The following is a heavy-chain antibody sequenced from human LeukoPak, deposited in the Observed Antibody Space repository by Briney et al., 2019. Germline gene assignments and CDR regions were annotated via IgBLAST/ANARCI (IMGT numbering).Heavy chain of an antibody. D-gene: IGHD6-19*01. J-gene: IGHJ4*02. CDR2: MNPNSGVT. Sequence: ASVKVSCKTSGYTFSGYYMHWVRQAPGQGLEWMGLMNPNSGVTNYEQKFQGRVSLTRDMSISTAYLELTSVTSDDTAVYYCARDGSGSGWYFFDYWGQGTLVTVSS. V-gene: IGHV1-2*02. CDR3: ARDGSGSGWYFFDY. CDR1: GYTFSGYY.